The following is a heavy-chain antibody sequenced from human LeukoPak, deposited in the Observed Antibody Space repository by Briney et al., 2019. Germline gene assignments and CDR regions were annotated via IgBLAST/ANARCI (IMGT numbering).Heavy chain of an antibody. CDR2: IYYTGST. D-gene: IGHD3-9*01. CDR1: GVSISNYY. CDR3: ARGRRDILTGYYKRPPFDY. V-gene: IGHV4-59*12. J-gene: IGHJ4*02. Sequence: SGTLSLTCTVSGVSISNYYWSWIRQPPGKELDWIGYIYYTGSTNYNPSLKSRVTISVDTSKNQFSLKLSSVTAADTAVYYCARGRRDILTGYYKRPPFDYWGQGTLVTVSS.